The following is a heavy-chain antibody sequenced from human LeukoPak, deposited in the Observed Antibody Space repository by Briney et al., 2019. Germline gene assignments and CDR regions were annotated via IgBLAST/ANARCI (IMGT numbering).Heavy chain of an antibody. J-gene: IGHJ3*02. V-gene: IGHV3-21*01. CDR1: GFTFSSYS. D-gene: IGHD2-15*01. CDR2: ISSSSSYI. Sequence: GGSLRLSCAASGFTFSSYSMNWVRQAPGKGLEWVSSISSSSSYIYYADSVKGRFTISRDNAKNSLYLQMNSLRAEDTAVYYCARGLGYCSGGSCGAFDIWGQGTMVTVSS. CDR3: ARGLGYCSGGSCGAFDI.